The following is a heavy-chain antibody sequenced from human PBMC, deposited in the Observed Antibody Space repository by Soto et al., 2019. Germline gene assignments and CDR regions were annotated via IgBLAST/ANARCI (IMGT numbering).Heavy chain of an antibody. CDR1: GGTFSSYA. Sequence: SVKVSCKASGGTFSSYAISWVRQAPGQGLEWMGGIIPIFGTANYAQKFQGRVTITADESTSTAYMELSSLRSEDTAVYYCARMCSSTSCYIIGSHYYYGMDVWGQGTTVTVSS. D-gene: IGHD2-2*02. CDR2: IIPIFGTA. J-gene: IGHJ6*02. V-gene: IGHV1-69*13. CDR3: ARMCSSTSCYIIGSHYYYGMDV.